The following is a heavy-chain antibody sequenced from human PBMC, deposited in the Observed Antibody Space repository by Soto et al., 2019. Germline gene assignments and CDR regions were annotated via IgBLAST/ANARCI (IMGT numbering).Heavy chain of an antibody. CDR2: TYYRSKWYN. V-gene: IGHV6-1*01. Sequence: SPTLSLTCAISGDRVSSNSAAWTWIRQSPSRGLEWLGRTYYRSKWYNDYAVSVKSRITINPDTSKNQFSLQLNYVTPEDTAVYYWARTIAAAGRFLDNWFDPWGQGTLVTVSS. D-gene: IGHD6-13*01. CDR1: GDRVSSNSAA. CDR3: ARTIAAAGRFLDNWFDP. J-gene: IGHJ5*02.